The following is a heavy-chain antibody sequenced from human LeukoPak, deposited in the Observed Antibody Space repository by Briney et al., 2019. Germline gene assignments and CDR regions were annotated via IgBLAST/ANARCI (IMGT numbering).Heavy chain of an antibody. CDR1: GGSISSHY. D-gene: IGHD6-19*01. Sequence: SETLSLTCSVSGGSISSHYWSWIRQPPGKGLEWIGYMSYSGNTNYNPSLKSRVTMSVDTSKNQFSLKLTSLTAADTAVYYCARHWRLWLVDDYWGRGTLVTVSS. CDR2: MSYSGNT. J-gene: IGHJ4*02. V-gene: IGHV4-59*08. CDR3: ARHWRLWLVDDY.